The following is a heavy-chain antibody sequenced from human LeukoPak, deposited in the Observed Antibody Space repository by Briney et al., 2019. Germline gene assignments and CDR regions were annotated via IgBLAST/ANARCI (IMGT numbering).Heavy chain of an antibody. V-gene: IGHV3-53*01. D-gene: IGHD1-14*01. CDR3: ARGVEPLAANTLAY. J-gene: IGHJ4*02. Sequence: GECLTLSCAASGFTVITNDKSWVSQAPGKGLEWVSVLYSDGNTKYADSVQGRFTISRDNSKNTLYLEMNSLSPDDTAVYYCARGVEPLAANTLAYWGQGTLVTVPS. CDR1: GFTVITND. CDR2: LYSDGNT.